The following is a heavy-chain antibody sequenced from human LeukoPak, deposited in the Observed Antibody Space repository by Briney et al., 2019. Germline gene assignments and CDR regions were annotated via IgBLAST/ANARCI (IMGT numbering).Heavy chain of an antibody. D-gene: IGHD6-6*01. CDR2: MNPNSGNT. CDR1: GYTFTIYD. J-gene: IGHJ6*02. V-gene: IGHV1-8*01. Sequence: ASVKVSCKASGYTFTIYDINWVRQAPGQGLEWMGWMNPNSGNTGYAQKFQGRVTMTRNTSISTAYMELSSLRSEDTAVYYCAREGVEYSRVYYYGMDVWGQGTTVTVSS. CDR3: AREGVEYSRVYYYGMDV.